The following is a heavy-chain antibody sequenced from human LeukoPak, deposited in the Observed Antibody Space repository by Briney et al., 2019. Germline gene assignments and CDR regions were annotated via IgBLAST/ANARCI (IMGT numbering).Heavy chain of an antibody. CDR1: GFTFSSYS. Sequence: GGSLRLSCAASGFTFSSYSMNWVRQAPGKGLEWLSYISYNSGTISYADSVKGRFTVSRDNSKNTLYLQMNGLRAEDTAVYYCARRKSPYYGDYRDYYYYGMDVWGQGTTVTVSS. V-gene: IGHV3-48*01. CDR3: ARRKSPYYGDYRDYYYYGMDV. D-gene: IGHD4-17*01. CDR2: ISYNSGTI. J-gene: IGHJ6*02.